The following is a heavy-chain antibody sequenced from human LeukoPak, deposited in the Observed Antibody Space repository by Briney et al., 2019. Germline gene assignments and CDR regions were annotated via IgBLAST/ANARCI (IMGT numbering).Heavy chain of an antibody. J-gene: IGHJ5*02. Sequence: SETLSLTCTVSGCSISSSSYYWGWIRQPPGKGLEWIGSIYYSGSTYYNPSLKSRVTISVDTSKNQFSLKLSSVTAADTAVYYCARQSSSMGGFDPWGQGTLVTVSS. CDR2: IYYSGST. CDR3: ARQSSSMGGFDP. V-gene: IGHV4-39*01. D-gene: IGHD6-6*01. CDR1: GCSISSSSYY.